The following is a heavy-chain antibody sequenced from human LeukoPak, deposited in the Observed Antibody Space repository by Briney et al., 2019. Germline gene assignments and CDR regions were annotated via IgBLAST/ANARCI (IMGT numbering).Heavy chain of an antibody. CDR3: AREDYFWSGSHTLSNDYYGMDV. CDR1: GFTVSSNY. Sequence: PGGSLRLSCAASGFTVSSNYMSWVRQAPGKGLEWVSVIYSGGSTYYADFVKGRFTISRDNSKNTLYLQMNSLRAEDTAVYYCAREDYFWSGSHTLSNDYYGMDVWGQGTTVTVSS. J-gene: IGHJ6*02. D-gene: IGHD3-3*01. CDR2: IYSGGST. V-gene: IGHV3-66*01.